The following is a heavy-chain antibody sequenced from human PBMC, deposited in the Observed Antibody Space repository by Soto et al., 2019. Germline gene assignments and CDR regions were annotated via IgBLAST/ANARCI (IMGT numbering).Heavy chain of an antibody. D-gene: IGHD3-10*01. CDR2: IYTSGST. J-gene: IGHJ3*02. Sequence: ASETLSLTCTVSGGSISSYYWSWIRQPAGKGLEWIGRIYTSGSTNYNPSLKSRVTMSVDTSKNQFSLKLSSVTAADTAVYYCARAPYYGSGSYYNDDAFDIWGQGTMVTVSS. V-gene: IGHV4-4*07. CDR3: ARAPYYGSGSYYNDDAFDI. CDR1: GGSISSYY.